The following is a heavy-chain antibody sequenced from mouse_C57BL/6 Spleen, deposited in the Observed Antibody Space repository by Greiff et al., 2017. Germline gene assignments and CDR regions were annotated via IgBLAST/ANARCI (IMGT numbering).Heavy chain of an antibody. Sequence: VQLQESGAELVRPGTSVKVSCKASGYAFTNYLIEWVKQRPGQGLEWIGVINPGSGGTNYNEKFKGKATLTADKSSSTAYMQLSSLTSEDSAVYFCARDSNYGYFDVWGTGTTVTVSS. CDR1: GYAFTNYL. CDR2: INPGSGGT. V-gene: IGHV1-54*01. D-gene: IGHD2-5*01. CDR3: ARDSNYGYFDV. J-gene: IGHJ1*03.